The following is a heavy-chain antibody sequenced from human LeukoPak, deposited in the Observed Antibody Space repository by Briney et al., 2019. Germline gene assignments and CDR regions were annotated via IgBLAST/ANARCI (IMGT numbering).Heavy chain of an antibody. CDR3: AKEGDGSGSYYNPNWFDP. J-gene: IGHJ5*02. Sequence: GGSLRLSCAASGFTFSSYAMSWVRQAPGKGLEWVSAISGSGGSTYYADSVKGRFTISRDNSKNTLYLQMNGPRAEDTAVYYCAKEGDGSGSYYNPNWFDPWGQGTLVTVSS. V-gene: IGHV3-23*01. CDR2: ISGSGGST. CDR1: GFTFSSYA. D-gene: IGHD3-10*01.